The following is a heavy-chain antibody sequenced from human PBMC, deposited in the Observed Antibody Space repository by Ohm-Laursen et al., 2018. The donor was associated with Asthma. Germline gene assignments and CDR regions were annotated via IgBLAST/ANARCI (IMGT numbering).Heavy chain of an antibody. J-gene: IGHJ5*02. CDR2: INPSSGSS. CDR3: AREGLELRPGWFDP. Sequence: ASVKVSCKASGYPFTRDYMHWVRQAPGQGLEWMGIINPSSGSSSYAQKFQGRVTITADESTSTAYMELSSLRSEDTAVYYCAREGLELRPGWFDPWGQGTLVTVSS. V-gene: IGHV1-46*01. D-gene: IGHD1-7*01. CDR1: GYPFTRDY.